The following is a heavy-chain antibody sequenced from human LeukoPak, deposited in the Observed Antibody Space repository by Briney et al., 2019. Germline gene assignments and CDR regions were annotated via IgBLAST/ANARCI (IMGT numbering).Heavy chain of an antibody. CDR3: AKSEYCSSTSCRPFDY. J-gene: IGHJ4*02. Sequence: GGSLRLSCAASGFTFSSYAMSWVRQAPGKGLEWVSAISGSGGSTYYADSVKGRFTISRDNSKNTLYLQMNSLRAEDTAVYYCAKSEYCSSTSCRPFDYWGQGTLVTVSS. CDR2: ISGSGGST. CDR1: GFTFSSYA. V-gene: IGHV3-23*01. D-gene: IGHD2-2*01.